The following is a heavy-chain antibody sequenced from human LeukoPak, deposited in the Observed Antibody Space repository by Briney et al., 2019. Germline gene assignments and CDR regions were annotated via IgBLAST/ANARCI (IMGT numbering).Heavy chain of an antibody. J-gene: IGHJ3*02. Sequence: PSETLSLTCTVSGGSISSYYWSWIRQPPGKGLEWIGYIYYSGSTNYNPSLKSRVTISVDTSKNQFSLKLSSVTAADTAVYYCARDKRTEWELPGYDAFDIWGQGTMVTVSS. D-gene: IGHD1-26*01. CDR2: IYYSGST. CDR3: ARDKRTEWELPGYDAFDI. CDR1: GGSISSYY. V-gene: IGHV4-59*01.